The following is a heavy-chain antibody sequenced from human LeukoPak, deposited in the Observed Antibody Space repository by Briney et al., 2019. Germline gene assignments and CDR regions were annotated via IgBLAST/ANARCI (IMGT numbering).Heavy chain of an antibody. J-gene: IGHJ4*02. Sequence: GGSLRLSCAASGFTFSDYYMSWIRQAPGKGLEWVSYISSSSSYTKYADSVKGRFTISRDNAKNALDLQMNGLGDEDTAVYYCARDQSDYYGSGSYSEGSYWGQGTLVTVSS. D-gene: IGHD3-10*01. CDR1: GFTFSDYY. CDR2: ISSSSSYT. CDR3: ARDQSDYYGSGSYSEGSY. V-gene: IGHV3-11*06.